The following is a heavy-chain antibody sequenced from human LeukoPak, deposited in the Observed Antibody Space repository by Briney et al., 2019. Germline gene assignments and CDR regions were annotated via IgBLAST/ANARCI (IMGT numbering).Heavy chain of an antibody. D-gene: IGHD4-17*01. CDR1: GFTFDDYG. V-gene: IGHV3-20*04. CDR3: ARMRDYGASGAFDI. CDR2: ISWNGGST. J-gene: IGHJ3*02. Sequence: PGGSLRLSCAASGFTFDDYGMSWVRQAPGKGLEWVSGISWNGGSTGYADSVKGRFTISRDNAKNSLYLRMNSLRAEDTALYYCARMRDYGASGAFDIWGQGTMVTVSS.